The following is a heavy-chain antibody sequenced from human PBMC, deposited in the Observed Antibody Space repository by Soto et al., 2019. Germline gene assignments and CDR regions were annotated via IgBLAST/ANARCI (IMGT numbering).Heavy chain of an antibody. CDR3: AYSSGWYYYGMDV. CDR2: INHSGST. V-gene: IGHV4-34*01. Sequence: PSETLSLTCAVYGGSFSVYYWSWIGQPPGKGLEWIGEINHSGSTNYNPSLKSRVTISVDTSKNQFSLKLSSVTAADTAVYYCAYSSGWYYYGMDVWGQGTTVTVSS. J-gene: IGHJ6*02. CDR1: GGSFSVYY. D-gene: IGHD6-19*01.